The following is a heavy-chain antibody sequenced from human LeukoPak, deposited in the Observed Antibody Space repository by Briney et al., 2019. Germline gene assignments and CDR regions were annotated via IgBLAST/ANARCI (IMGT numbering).Heavy chain of an antibody. D-gene: IGHD4-23*01. V-gene: IGHV3-23*01. J-gene: IGHJ4*02. Sequence: GGSLRLSCAASRFTFNNYAMSWVRQAPGKGLEWVSVISGSGGSTYYADSVKGRFTISRDNSKNTLCLQMNSLRAEDTAVYYCAKDLGSVVTPPSLDYWGQGTLVTVSS. CDR2: ISGSGGST. CDR3: AKDLGSVVTPPSLDY. CDR1: RFTFNNYA.